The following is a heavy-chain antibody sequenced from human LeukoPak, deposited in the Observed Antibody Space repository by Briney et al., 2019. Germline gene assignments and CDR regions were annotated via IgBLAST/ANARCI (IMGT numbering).Heavy chain of an antibody. CDR3: ASDRTRYGSGSSPDY. V-gene: IGHV1-69*05. Sequence: ASVKASCKASGGTFSSYAISWVRQAPGQGLEWMGRIIPIFGTANYAQKFQSRVTITTDESTSTAYMELSSLRSEDTAVYYCASDRTRYGSGSSPDYWGQGTLVTVSS. CDR1: GGTFSSYA. CDR2: IIPIFGTA. J-gene: IGHJ4*02. D-gene: IGHD3-10*01.